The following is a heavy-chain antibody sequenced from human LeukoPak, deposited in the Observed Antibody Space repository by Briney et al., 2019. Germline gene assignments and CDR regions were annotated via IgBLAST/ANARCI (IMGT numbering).Heavy chain of an antibody. CDR2: IYASGST. J-gene: IGHJ4*02. Sequence: SQTLSLTCTVSGVSISSGSYYWSWIRQPAGKGLEWIGRIYASGSTDYNPSFESRVTISVDTSKNQFSLKLTSVTAADAAVYYCASYCSSTSCSHREGTIDYWGQGTLVTVSS. D-gene: IGHD2-2*01. CDR3: ASYCSSTSCSHREGTIDY. V-gene: IGHV4-61*02. CDR1: GVSISSGSYY.